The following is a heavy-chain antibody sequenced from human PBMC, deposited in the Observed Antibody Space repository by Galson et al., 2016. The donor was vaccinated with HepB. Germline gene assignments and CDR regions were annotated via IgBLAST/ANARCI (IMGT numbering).Heavy chain of an antibody. V-gene: IGHV3-23*01. CDR2: ISGSGGNT. CDR1: GFTFSSYA. Sequence: SLRLSCAASGFTFSSYAMSWVRQAPGKGLEWVSAISGSGGNTKYADSVKGRFTISRDKSKNTLFLQMNSLRAEDTAVYYCAKDSIIRLPIQSYYYYYGMDVWGHGTTVTVSS. CDR3: AKDSIIRLPIQSYYYYYGMDV. J-gene: IGHJ6*02. D-gene: IGHD5-18*01.